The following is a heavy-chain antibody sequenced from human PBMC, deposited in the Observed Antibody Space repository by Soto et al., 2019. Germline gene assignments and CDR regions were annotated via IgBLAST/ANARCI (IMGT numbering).Heavy chain of an antibody. Sequence: TSETLSLTCTVSGASISSGGYYWSWIRPLPGKGLEWIGYIYNIGNSGTAYYNPSLESRLTISIDTSKNQFSLNLTSVTAADTAVYYCASYRFTDGDYWGQGTLVTVSS. CDR2: IYNIGNSGTA. CDR3: ASYRFTDGDY. J-gene: IGHJ4*02. V-gene: IGHV4-31*03. CDR1: GASISSGGYY. D-gene: IGHD4-4*01.